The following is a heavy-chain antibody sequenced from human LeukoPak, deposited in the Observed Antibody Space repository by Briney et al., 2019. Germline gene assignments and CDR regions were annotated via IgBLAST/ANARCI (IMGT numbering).Heavy chain of an antibody. J-gene: IGHJ5*02. CDR2: IYYGGST. CDR1: GGSLSSYY. D-gene: IGHD1-26*01. CDR3: ARDASFDWFDP. V-gene: IGHV4-59*01. Sequence: PSETLSLTCTVSGGSLSSYYWSWIRQPPGKGLEWIGYIYYGGSTNYNPSLKSRVTISVDTSKNQFSLKLSSVTAADTAVYYCARDASFDWFDPWGQGTLVTVSS.